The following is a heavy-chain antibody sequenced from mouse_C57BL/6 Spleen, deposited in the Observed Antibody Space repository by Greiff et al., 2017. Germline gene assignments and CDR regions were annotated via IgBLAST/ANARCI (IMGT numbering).Heavy chain of an antibody. CDR1: GYTFTSYW. Sequence: QVQLKQPGAELVRPGSSVKLSCKASGYTFTSYWMHWVKQRPIQGLEWIGNIDPSDSETHYNQKFKDKATLTVDKSSSTAYMQLSSLTSEDSAVYYCACMYYYGFYAIDYWGQGTSVTVSS. CDR3: ACMYYYGFYAIDY. J-gene: IGHJ4*01. V-gene: IGHV1-52*01. D-gene: IGHD1-1*01. CDR2: IDPSDSET.